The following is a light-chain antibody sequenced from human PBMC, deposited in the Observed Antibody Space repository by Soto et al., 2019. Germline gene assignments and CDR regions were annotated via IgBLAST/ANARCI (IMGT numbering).Light chain of an antibody. V-gene: IGKV2-24*01. CDR1: QSLVHSDGNTY. J-gene: IGKJ1*01. CDR2: KIS. Sequence: DVVMTQTPLSSPVTLGQPASISCRSSQSLVHSDGNTYLTWYQQRPGQPPRVLIYKISNRFSGVPDRFSGSGAGTDFTLKISRVETEDVGVYYCMQLTQFPWTFGQGTKVEIK. CDR3: MQLTQFPWT.